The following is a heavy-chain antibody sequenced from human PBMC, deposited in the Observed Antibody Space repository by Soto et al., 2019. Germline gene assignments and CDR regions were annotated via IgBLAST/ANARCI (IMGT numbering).Heavy chain of an antibody. J-gene: IGHJ6*02. D-gene: IGHD2-2*01. CDR2: TYYRSKWYN. Sequence: PSQTLSLTCAISGDSVSSNSAAWNWIRQSPSKGLEWLGRTYYRSKWYNDYAVSVKSRITINPDTSKNQFSLQLNSVTPEDTAVYYCARAQATYQLEMGESYYYYGMDVWGQGTTVTVSS. CDR1: GDSVSSNSAA. CDR3: ARAQATYQLEMGESYYYYGMDV. V-gene: IGHV6-1*01.